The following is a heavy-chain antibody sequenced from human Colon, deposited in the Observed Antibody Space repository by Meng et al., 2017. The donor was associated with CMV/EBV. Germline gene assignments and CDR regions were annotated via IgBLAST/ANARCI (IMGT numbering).Heavy chain of an antibody. Sequence: CKASGYRFSSYGFSGVRQAPGQGLERMGWIGAHTGNTNYAQKFQDRVTMTTDMSTSTAYMELRSLRSDDTAVYYCARDKGGYAGGGDHWGQGTLVTVSS. CDR2: IGAHTGNT. CDR1: GYRFSSYG. CDR3: ARDKGGYAGGGDH. J-gene: IGHJ4*02. V-gene: IGHV1-18*01. D-gene: IGHD5-12*01.